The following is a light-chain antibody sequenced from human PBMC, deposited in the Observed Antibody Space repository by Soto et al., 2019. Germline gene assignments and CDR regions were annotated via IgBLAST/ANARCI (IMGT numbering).Light chain of an antibody. CDR1: QFISNS. CDR2: GAS. J-gene: IGKJ4*01. Sequence: EIVMTQSPATLSVSPGERVTLSCRASQFISNSLAWYQQRPGQPPRLLIYGASTRAAGISARFSGSGSGTEFTLTISGLQPEDFATYYCQQLSSYPSTFGGGTKVEIK. V-gene: IGKV3-15*01. CDR3: QQLSSYPST.